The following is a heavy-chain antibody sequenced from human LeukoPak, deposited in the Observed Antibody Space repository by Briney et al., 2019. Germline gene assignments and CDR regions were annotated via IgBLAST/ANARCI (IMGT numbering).Heavy chain of an antibody. D-gene: IGHD2-2*02. CDR1: GFTFRNYW. Sequence: GGSLRLSCAASGFTFRNYWMTWVRQSPGQGLEWVANIDQRGSEIHYVDSVKGRFTISRDDAKNSVYLQMNNLRVEDTAIYYCARDSRIPPVGFDPWGQGTPVTVSS. J-gene: IGHJ5*02. CDR2: IDQRGSEI. V-gene: IGHV3-7*01. CDR3: ARDSRIPPVGFDP.